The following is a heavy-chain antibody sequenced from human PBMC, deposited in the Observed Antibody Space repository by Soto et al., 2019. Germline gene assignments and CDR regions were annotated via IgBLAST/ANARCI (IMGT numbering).Heavy chain of an antibody. V-gene: IGHV4-4*02. D-gene: IGHD3-10*01. J-gene: IGHJ4*02. CDR1: GVSLTSGNW. CDR3: ARLVYDTRLNYMYFDF. CDR2: IFHDGTA. Sequence: WETLSLTCAVSGVSLTSGNWWTWIRQSPQRGLEYIGEIFHDGTANYYPSFERRVAMSVDTSRNQFSLKLTSVTAADTAVYFCARLVYDTRLNYMYFDFWGPGTLVTVSS.